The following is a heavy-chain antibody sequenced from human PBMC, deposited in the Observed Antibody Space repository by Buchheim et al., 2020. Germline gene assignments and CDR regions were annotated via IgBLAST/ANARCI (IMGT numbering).Heavy chain of an antibody. D-gene: IGHD2-2*01. J-gene: IGHJ4*02. V-gene: IGHV3-33*05. CDR2: ISYDGNNK. CDR1: GFTFSGYG. CDR3: ARWNGIEPAASFDY. Sequence: QVQLVESGGGVVQPGRSLRLSCEASGFTFSGYGMHWVRQAPGKGLEWVAGISYDGNNKYYADSVKGRFTISRDNSKNTLYLQMNSLRVEDTAVFYCARWNGIEPAASFDYWGQGTL.